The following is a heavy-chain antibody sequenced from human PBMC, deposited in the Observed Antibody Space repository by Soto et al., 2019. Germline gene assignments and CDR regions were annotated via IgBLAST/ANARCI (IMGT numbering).Heavy chain of an antibody. CDR2: ISAYNGNT. D-gene: IGHD5-12*01. V-gene: IGHV1-18*01. CDR1: GYTFTSYG. J-gene: IGHJ1*01. CDR3: AREPLTKMATRAPHH. Sequence: ASVKVSCKASGYTFTSYGISWVRQAPGQGLEWMGWISAYNGNTNYAQKLQGRVTMTTDTSTSTAYMELRSLRSDDTAVYYCAREPLTKMATRAPHHWGQGTLVTVSS.